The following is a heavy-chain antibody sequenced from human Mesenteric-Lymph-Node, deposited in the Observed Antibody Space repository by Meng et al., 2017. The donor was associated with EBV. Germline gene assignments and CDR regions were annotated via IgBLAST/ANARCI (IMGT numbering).Heavy chain of an antibody. Sequence: QLQESGPGPVQPSGPLSLTCAVSGGSISSSNWWSWVRQPPGKGLEWIGEIYHSGSTNYNPSLKSRVTISVDKSKNQFSLKLSSVTAADTAVYYCARTYYYDSSANFDYWGQGTLVTVSS. J-gene: IGHJ4*02. D-gene: IGHD3-22*01. CDR3: ARTYYYDSSANFDY. CDR1: GGSISSSNW. V-gene: IGHV4-4*02. CDR2: IYHSGST.